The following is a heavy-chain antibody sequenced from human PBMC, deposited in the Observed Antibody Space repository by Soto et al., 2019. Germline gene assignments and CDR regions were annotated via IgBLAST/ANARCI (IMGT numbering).Heavy chain of an antibody. D-gene: IGHD6-13*01. Sequence: QVQLVQSGAEVKTPGSSVKVSCEASGGTFSSYSINWVRQAPGQGLEWMGRLIPMFGTTDYAQRFQGRVTFTADESTNTASMEVTDLTSEDTAVYYCARAAVLTFTRFCDVDVWGQGTTVTVSS. V-gene: IGHV1-69*18. J-gene: IGHJ6*02. CDR3: ARAAVLTFTRFCDVDV. CDR2: LIPMFGTT. CDR1: GGTFSSYS.